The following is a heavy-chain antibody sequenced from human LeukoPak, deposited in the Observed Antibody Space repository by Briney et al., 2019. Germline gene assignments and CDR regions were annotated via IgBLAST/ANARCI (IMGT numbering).Heavy chain of an antibody. CDR3: ARIGVVVPAATGYMDV. CDR1: GGSISSSSYY. V-gene: IGHV4-39*07. J-gene: IGHJ6*03. CDR2: IYYSGST. D-gene: IGHD2-2*01. Sequence: SETLSLTCTVCGGSISSSSYYWGWIRQPPGKGLEWIGSIYYSGSTYYNPSLKSRVTISVDTSKNQFSLKLSSVTAADTAVYYCARIGVVVPAATGYMDVWGKGTTVTVSS.